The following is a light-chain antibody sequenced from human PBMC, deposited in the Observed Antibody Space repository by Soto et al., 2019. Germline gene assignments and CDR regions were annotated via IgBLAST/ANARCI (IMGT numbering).Light chain of an antibody. CDR3: HQRSNWPPDT. CDR2: GPS. V-gene: IGKV3D-20*02. J-gene: IGKJ5*01. Sequence: EIVLTQSPGTLSLSPGERATLSCRASQSIRSTYLSWYQQKPGQAPRLLIYGPSRRATGIPDRFSGSGSGTDFTLTISSLEPEDFAVYYCHQRSNWPPDTFGQGTRLEIK. CDR1: QSIRSTY.